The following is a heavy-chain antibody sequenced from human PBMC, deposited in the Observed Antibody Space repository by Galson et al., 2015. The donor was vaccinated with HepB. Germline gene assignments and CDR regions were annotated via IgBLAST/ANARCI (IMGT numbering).Heavy chain of an antibody. CDR2: IDWEDDK. CDR3: ARIEGGSCNNGVCYTGPAGMDV. V-gene: IGHV2-70*01. CDR1: GFSLSTSGMR. D-gene: IGHD2-8*01. J-gene: IGHJ6*02. Sequence: PALVKPTQTLTLTCTFSGFSLSTSGMRVNWIRQPPGKALEWLALIDWEDDKYYSTSLRTRLTISRDTSKNQVVLTMTNMDPVDTATYFCARIEGGSCNNGVCYTGPAGMDVWGQGTTVTVSS.